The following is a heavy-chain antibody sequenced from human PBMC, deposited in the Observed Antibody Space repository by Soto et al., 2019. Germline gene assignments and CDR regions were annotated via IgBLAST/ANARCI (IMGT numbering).Heavy chain of an antibody. CDR2: SYYRGST. J-gene: IGHJ5*02. CDR1: GRSISSGSYY. Sequence: AETLSLTCTVSGRSISSGSYYWSWIRQPPGEGLEWIGYSYYRGSTNYNPSLRGRVILSVDTSKNQSSLKRSSVTAADTAVYYCARDKLQSSGWYHGFDPWAQGTLVT. CDR3: ARDKLQSSGWYHGFDP. V-gene: IGHV4-61*01. D-gene: IGHD6-13*01.